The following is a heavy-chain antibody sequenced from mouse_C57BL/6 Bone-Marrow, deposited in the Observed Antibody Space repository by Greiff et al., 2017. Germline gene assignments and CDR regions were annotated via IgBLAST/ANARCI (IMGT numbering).Heavy chain of an antibody. CDR3: ARARGWLLHFDY. Sequence: EVKLMESGGGLVKPGGSLKLSCAASGFTFSSYAMSWVRQTPEKRLEWVATISDGGSYTYYPDNVKGRFTISRDNAKNNLYLQMSHLKSEDTAMYYCARARGWLLHFDYWGQGTTLTVSS. CDR1: GFTFSSYA. CDR2: ISDGGSYT. V-gene: IGHV5-4*03. D-gene: IGHD2-3*01. J-gene: IGHJ2*01.